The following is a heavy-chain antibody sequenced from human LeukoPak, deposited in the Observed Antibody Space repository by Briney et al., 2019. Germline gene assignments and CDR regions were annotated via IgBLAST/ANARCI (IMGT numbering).Heavy chain of an antibody. CDR2: INHSGST. D-gene: IGHD2-15*01. V-gene: IGHV4-34*01. CDR1: GGSISSYY. Sequence: TSETLSLTCTVSGGSISSYYWSWIRQLPGKGLEWIGEINHSGSTNYNPSLKSRVTISVDTSKNQFSLKLSSVTAADTAVYYCARGSVVAANDYWGQGTLVTVSS. CDR3: ARGSVVAANDY. J-gene: IGHJ4*02.